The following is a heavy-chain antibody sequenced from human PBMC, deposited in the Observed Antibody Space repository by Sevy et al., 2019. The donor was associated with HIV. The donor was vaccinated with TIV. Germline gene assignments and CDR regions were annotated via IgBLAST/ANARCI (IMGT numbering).Heavy chain of an antibody. D-gene: IGHD3-16*01. J-gene: IGHJ5*02. CDR1: GFTFSSYD. CDR3: TRNGGAFDNGFDP. CDR2: ISSSGSSI. Sequence: GGSLRLSCTASGFTFSSYDMNWVRQAPGKGLEWVSKISSSGSSIYHADSVKGRFTISRDNAKNSLNLQMNSLRDEDTAVYYCTRNGGAFDNGFDPWGQGTLVTVSS. V-gene: IGHV3-48*03.